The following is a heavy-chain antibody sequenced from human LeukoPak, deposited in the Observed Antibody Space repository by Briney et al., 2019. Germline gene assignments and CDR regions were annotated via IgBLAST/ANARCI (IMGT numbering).Heavy chain of an antibody. D-gene: IGHD3-10*01. Sequence: GASVKVSCKASGGTFSSYAISWVRQAPGQGLEWMGWINPNSGGTNYAQKFQGWVTMTRDTSISTAYMELSRLRSDDTAVYYCARGGSYGSGSYSGYYYGMDVWGQGTTVTVSS. CDR2: INPNSGGT. CDR3: ARGGSYGSGSYSGYYYGMDV. V-gene: IGHV1-2*04. J-gene: IGHJ6*02. CDR1: GGTFSSYA.